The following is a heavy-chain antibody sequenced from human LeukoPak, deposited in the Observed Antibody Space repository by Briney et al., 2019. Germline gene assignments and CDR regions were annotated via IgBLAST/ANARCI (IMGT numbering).Heavy chain of an antibody. CDR2: ISSRSSYI. J-gene: IGHJ4*02. V-gene: IGHV3-21*01. Sequence: PGGSLRLSCAASGFTFSSYEMNWVRQAPGKGLEWVASISSRSSYIYYADSLKGRVTVSRDNARDSLFLQMTSLRAEDTAVYYCARDYLGFGESGFDYWGQGTQVIVSS. D-gene: IGHD3-10*01. CDR3: ARDYLGFGESGFDY. CDR1: GFTFSSYE.